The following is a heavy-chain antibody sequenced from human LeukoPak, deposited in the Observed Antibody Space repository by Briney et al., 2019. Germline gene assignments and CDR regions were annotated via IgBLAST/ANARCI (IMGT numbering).Heavy chain of an antibody. J-gene: IGHJ6*02. V-gene: IGHV4-4*07. CDR1: GGSLSSYY. CDR3: ARDRKHSGYYYGMDV. CDR2: IYTSGST. Sequence: SETLSLTRTVSGGSLSSYYWSWIPQPAGTGLKGIGGIYTSGSTNYNPSLKRRVTMSVDTSKNQFSLKLSSVTAADTAVYYCARDRKHSGYYYGMDVWGQGTTVTVSS. D-gene: IGHD1-26*01.